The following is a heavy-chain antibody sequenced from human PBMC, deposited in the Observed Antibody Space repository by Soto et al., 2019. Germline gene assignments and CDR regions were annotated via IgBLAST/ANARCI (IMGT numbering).Heavy chain of an antibody. V-gene: IGHV1-69*02. CDR2: INPIISMS. J-gene: IGHJ4*02. Sequence: QVQLVQSGAEVKKPGSSVKVSCKASGDTFSFYTINWVRQAPGLGLEWVGRINPIISMSNYAPKFQGRVTMTADKSTNTAYMELRLLRSEDTAMYFCATSYGSGYRAFDSWGQGALVTVSS. CDR3: ATSYGSGYRAFDS. CDR1: GDTFSFYT. D-gene: IGHD3-10*01.